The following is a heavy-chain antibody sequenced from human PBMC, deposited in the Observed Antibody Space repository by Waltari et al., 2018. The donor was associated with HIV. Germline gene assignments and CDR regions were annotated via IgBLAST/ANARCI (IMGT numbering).Heavy chain of an antibody. V-gene: IGHV3-48*01. CDR3: ARVGTCFDV. J-gene: IGHJ3*01. CDR1: GFNFSNYA. CDR2: VSSSTNTI. Sequence: QLVESGGALVQPGESLRLSCEASGFNFSNYAMNWVRQAPGKGLEWIAYVSSSTNTIYYAGSVKGRVTISRDNAGNLLYLQMNSLRAEDTAVYYCARVGTCFDVWGQGTVVTVSS. D-gene: IGHD7-27*01.